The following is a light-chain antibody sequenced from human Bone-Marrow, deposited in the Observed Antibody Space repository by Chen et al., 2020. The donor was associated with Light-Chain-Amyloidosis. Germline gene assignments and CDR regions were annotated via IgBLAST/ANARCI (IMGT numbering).Light chain of an antibody. V-gene: IGLV2-14*01. CDR3: SSYTITNTLV. Sequence: QSALTQHASVSGSPGQSIIISCTGTSSDVGGDNHVSWYQQHPDKAPKLMIYEVTNRPSWVPDRFSGSKSDNTASLTISGLQTEDEADYFCSSYTITNTLVFGSGTRVTVL. CDR1: SSDVGGDNH. J-gene: IGLJ1*01. CDR2: EVT.